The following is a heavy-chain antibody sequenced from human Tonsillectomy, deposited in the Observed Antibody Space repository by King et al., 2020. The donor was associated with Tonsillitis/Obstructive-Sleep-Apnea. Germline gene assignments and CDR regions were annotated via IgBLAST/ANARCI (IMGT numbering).Heavy chain of an antibody. Sequence: EVQLVESGGGLVQPGGSLRLSCAASGFTFSSYSMNWVRQAPGKGLEWVSYISSSSSTIYYADSVKGRFTISRDNAKNSLYLQMNSLRDEDTAVYYCARAGKWRAPGGGYYFDYWGQGTLVTVSS. D-gene: IGHD5-12*01. CDR1: GFTFSSYS. J-gene: IGHJ4*02. V-gene: IGHV3-48*02. CDR2: ISSSSSTI. CDR3: ARAGKWRAPGGGYYFDY.